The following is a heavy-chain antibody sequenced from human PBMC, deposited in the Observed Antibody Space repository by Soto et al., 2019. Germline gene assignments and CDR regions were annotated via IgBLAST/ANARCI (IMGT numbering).Heavy chain of an antibody. CDR2: IDPSDSYT. Sequence: PGESLKISCKGSGYSFTSYWISWVRQMPGKGLEWMGRIDPSDSYTNYSPSFQGHVTISADKSISTAYLQWSSLKASDTAMYYCARSPPRGPKKGGYGMDVWGQGTTVTVSS. CDR3: ARSPPRGPKKGGYGMDV. D-gene: IGHD3-16*01. V-gene: IGHV5-10-1*01. J-gene: IGHJ6*02. CDR1: GYSFTSYW.